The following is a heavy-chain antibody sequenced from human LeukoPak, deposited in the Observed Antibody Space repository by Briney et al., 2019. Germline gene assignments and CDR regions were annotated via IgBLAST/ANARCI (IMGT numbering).Heavy chain of an antibody. Sequence: GGSLGLSCAASGFTVSSNYMSWVRQAPGKGLEWVSGIYSGGSIYYADSVKGRFTISRDNSKNTLYLQMNSLRAEDTAVYYCARGLFSSGPWGQGTLVTVSS. CDR1: GFTVSSNY. V-gene: IGHV3-53*01. CDR3: ARGLFSSGP. D-gene: IGHD6-19*01. J-gene: IGHJ5*02. CDR2: IYSGGSI.